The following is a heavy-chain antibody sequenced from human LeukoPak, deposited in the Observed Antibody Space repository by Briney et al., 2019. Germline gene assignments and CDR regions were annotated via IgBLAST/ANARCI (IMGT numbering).Heavy chain of an antibody. CDR3: AKDATIDSSGYYDY. CDR2: ISWNSGSI. CDR1: GFTFDDYA. Sequence: GGSLRLSCAASGFTFDDYAMHWVRQAPGKGLEWVSGISWNSGSIGYADSVKGRFTISRDNAKNSLYLQMNSLRAEDMALYYCAKDATIDSSGYYDYWGQGTLVTVSS. V-gene: IGHV3-9*03. J-gene: IGHJ4*02. D-gene: IGHD3-22*01.